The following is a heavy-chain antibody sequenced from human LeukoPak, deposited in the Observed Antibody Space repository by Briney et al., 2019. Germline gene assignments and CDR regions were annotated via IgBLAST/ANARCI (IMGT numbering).Heavy chain of an antibody. Sequence: ASVKVSCKASGYTFTGYYMHWVRQAPGQGLERMGWINPNSGGTNYAQKFQGRVTMTRDTSISTAYMELSSLKASDTAMYYCARLGEWELPGGWFDPWGQGTLVTVSS. CDR3: ARLGEWELPGGWFDP. CDR2: INPNSGGT. V-gene: IGHV1-2*02. J-gene: IGHJ5*02. D-gene: IGHD1-26*01. CDR1: GYTFTGYY.